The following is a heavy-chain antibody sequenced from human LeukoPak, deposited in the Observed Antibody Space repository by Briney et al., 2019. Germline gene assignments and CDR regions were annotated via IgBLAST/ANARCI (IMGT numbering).Heavy chain of an antibody. V-gene: IGHV1-18*01. CDR3: ARVPPDIVATIYYYYYYMDV. Sequence: ASVKVSCKASGYTFTSYGISWVRQAPGQGLEWMGWISAYNGNTNYAQKLQGRVTMTTDTSTSTAYMELRSLRSDDTAVCYCARVPPDIVATIYYYYYYMDVWGKGTTVTVSS. J-gene: IGHJ6*03. D-gene: IGHD5-12*01. CDR1: GYTFTSYG. CDR2: ISAYNGNT.